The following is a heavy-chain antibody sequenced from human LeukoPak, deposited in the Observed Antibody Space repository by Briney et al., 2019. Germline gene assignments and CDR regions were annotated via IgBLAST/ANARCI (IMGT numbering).Heavy chain of an antibody. CDR2: IKSKTDGGTT. J-gene: IGHJ4*02. Sequence: GGSLRLSCAASGFTFSNAWMSWVRQAPGKGREWVGRIKSKTDGGTTDYAAPVKGRFTISRDDSKNTLYLQMNSLKTEDTAVYYCTTDIWELPTFDYWGQGTLVTVSS. CDR1: GFTFSNAW. V-gene: IGHV3-15*01. D-gene: IGHD1-26*01. CDR3: TTDIWELPTFDY.